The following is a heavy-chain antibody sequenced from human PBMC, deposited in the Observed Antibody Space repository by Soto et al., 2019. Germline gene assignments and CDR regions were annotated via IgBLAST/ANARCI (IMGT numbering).Heavy chain of an antibody. J-gene: IGHJ6*02. Sequence: PSETLSLTCTVSGDSISSSSYYWGWIRRPPGKGLEWIGNINYSGSTYYNPSLQSRITINPDTSKNQFSLQLNSVTPEDMAVYFCARTRVYDSYNYYGMAVWGQGTTVTVSS. CDR2: INYSGST. CDR1: GDSISSSSYY. D-gene: IGHD3-3*01. V-gene: IGHV4-39*01. CDR3: ARTRVYDSYNYYGMAV.